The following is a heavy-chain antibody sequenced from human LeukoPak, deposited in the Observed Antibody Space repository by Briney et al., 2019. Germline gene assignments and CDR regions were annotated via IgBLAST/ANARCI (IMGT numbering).Heavy chain of an antibody. CDR2: ISFDGRTK. J-gene: IGHJ4*02. CDR3: AREDSGWQFDY. Sequence: SGGSLRLSCAGSGFTFSSHAMNWVRQAPDKGLEWVAIISFDGRTKHYAGSVKGRFTVSRDNSKSTVHLEMNSLRPEDTAVYYCAREDSGWQFDYWGQGTLVTVSS. V-gene: IGHV3-30*04. D-gene: IGHD6-19*01. CDR1: GFTFSSHA.